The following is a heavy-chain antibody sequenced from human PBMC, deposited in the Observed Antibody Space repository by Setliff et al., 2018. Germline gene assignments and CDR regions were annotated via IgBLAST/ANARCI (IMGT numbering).Heavy chain of an antibody. CDR2: VNPDGSGK. CDR3: IDGRNRAWGVY. CDR1: GFAISSCW. V-gene: IGHV3-7*01. D-gene: IGHD7-27*01. J-gene: IGHJ4*02. Sequence: LSCVASGFAISSCWMSWVRQAPGKGLEWVANVNPDGSGKYYVDSVKGRFTISRDNAKNSLYLQMDSLRVEDTAVYYCIDGRNRAWGVYWGQGTLVTVSS.